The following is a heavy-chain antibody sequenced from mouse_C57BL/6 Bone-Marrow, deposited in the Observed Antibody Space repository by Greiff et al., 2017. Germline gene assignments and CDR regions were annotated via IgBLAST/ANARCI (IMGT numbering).Heavy chain of an antibody. Sequence: VKLVESGAELARPGASVKLSCKASGYTFTSYGISWVKQRTGQGLEWIGEIYPRSGNTYYNEKFKGKATLTADKSSSTAYMELRSLTSEDSAVYFCARGRRNYYGSTWFAYWGQGTLVTVSA. CDR1: GYTFTSYG. J-gene: IGHJ3*01. CDR2: IYPRSGNT. V-gene: IGHV1-81*01. CDR3: ARGRRNYYGSTWFAY. D-gene: IGHD1-1*01.